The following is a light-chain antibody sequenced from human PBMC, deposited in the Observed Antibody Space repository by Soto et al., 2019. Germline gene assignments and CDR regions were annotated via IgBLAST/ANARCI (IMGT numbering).Light chain of an antibody. Sequence: QSVLTQPASVSGSPGQSITISCTGTSTDVRTYNSVSWYQQHPGKAPKLMIYEVTNRPSGVSNRFSGSKSGNTASLTISGLQVEDEADYYCSSYTSSSTLLFGGGTK. CDR2: EVT. CDR3: SSYTSSSTLL. V-gene: IGLV2-14*01. J-gene: IGLJ2*01. CDR1: STDVRTYNS.